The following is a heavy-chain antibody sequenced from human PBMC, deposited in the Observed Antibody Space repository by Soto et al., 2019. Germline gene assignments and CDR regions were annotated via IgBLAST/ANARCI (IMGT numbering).Heavy chain of an antibody. Sequence: GGSLRRSCAASGCTFSSNAMSWVRQVPGKGLEWVSGITGSGGITHYADSVKGRFTISRDNSRNTLHLQMNYLRVEDTAVYFCAKHTKFSYDRTGPGDYFDYWGQVTLVTVSS. D-gene: IGHD3-22*01. J-gene: IGHJ4*02. CDR3: AKHTKFSYDRTGPGDYFDY. CDR2: ITGSGGIT. CDR1: GCTFSSNA. V-gene: IGHV3-23*01.